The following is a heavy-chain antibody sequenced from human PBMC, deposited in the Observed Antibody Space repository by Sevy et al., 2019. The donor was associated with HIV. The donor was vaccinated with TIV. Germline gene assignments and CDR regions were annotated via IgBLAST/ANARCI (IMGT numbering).Heavy chain of an antibody. V-gene: IGHV6-1*01. CDR1: GDSVSTYSAA. D-gene: IGHD3-10*01. Sequence: SQTLSLTCAISGDSVSTYSAAWNWIRQSPSRGLEWLGRTYYKSKWYNDYALSVKSRISINPDTPKNQISLHLNSVTPEDTAVYYCARESRWFFFHFDYWGQGTLVTVSS. CDR2: TYYKSKWYN. CDR3: ARESRWFFFHFDY. J-gene: IGHJ4*02.